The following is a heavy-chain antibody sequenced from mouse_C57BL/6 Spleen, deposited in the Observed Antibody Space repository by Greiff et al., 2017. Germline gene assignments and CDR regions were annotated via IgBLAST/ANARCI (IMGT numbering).Heavy chain of an antibody. V-gene: IGHV1-39*01. CDR3: ARVYYYGSSPYYFDY. CDR1: GYSFTDYN. Sequence: EVKLMESGPELVKPGASVKISCKASGYSFTDYNMNWVKQSNGKSLEWIGVINPNYGTTSYNQKFKGKATLTVDQSSSTAYMQLNSLTSEDSAVYYCARVYYYGSSPYYFDYWGQGTTLTLSS. J-gene: IGHJ2*01. D-gene: IGHD1-1*01. CDR2: INPNYGTT.